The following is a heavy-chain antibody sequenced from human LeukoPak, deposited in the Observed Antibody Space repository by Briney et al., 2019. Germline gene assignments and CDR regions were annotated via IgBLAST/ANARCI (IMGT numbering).Heavy chain of an antibody. CDR1: GASISSSY. CDR2: IYYSGST. V-gene: IGHV4-59*01. Sequence: SETLSLTCTVSGASISSSYWSWTRQPPGKGLEWIGYIYYSGSTNYNPSLKSRVTISVDTSKNQFSLKLTSVIAADTAVYYCARGYDFWSGQNWFDPWGQGTLVTVSS. D-gene: IGHD3-3*01. CDR3: ARGYDFWSGQNWFDP. J-gene: IGHJ5*02.